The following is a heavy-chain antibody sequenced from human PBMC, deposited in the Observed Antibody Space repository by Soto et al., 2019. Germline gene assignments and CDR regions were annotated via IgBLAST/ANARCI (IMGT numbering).Heavy chain of an antibody. V-gene: IGHV4-59*01. Sequence: SETLSLTCAVCGGSFSGYYWSWIRQPPGKGLEWIGYIYYSGSTNYNPSLKSRVTISVDTSKNQFSLKLSSVTAADTAVYYCARVHYDFWSGYYDAFDIWGQGTMVTVSS. CDR2: IYYSGST. CDR1: GGSFSGYY. D-gene: IGHD3-3*01. J-gene: IGHJ3*02. CDR3: ARVHYDFWSGYYDAFDI.